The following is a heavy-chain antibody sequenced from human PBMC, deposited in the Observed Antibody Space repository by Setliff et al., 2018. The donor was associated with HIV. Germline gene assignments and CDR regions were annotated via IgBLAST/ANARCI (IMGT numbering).Heavy chain of an antibody. CDR2: INAGNGDT. V-gene: IGHV1-3*01. CDR3: TRVDYDFWSGPMTRYYFDY. Sequence: ASVKVSCKASGYTFTSYAMHWVRQAPGQRLEWMGWINAGNGDTKYSQKFQGRVTITRDTSASTAYMDVTSLKTEDTAVYYCTRVDYDFWSGPMTRYYFDYWGQGTLVTVSS. CDR1: GYTFTSYA. J-gene: IGHJ4*02. D-gene: IGHD3-3*01.